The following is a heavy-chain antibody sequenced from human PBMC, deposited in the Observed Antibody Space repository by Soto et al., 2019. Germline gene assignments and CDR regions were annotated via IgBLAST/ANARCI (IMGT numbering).Heavy chain of an antibody. V-gene: IGHV4-39*01. J-gene: IGHJ1*01. CDR2: IYYSGST. Sequence: KTSETLSLTCTVSGGSISSSSYYWGWIRQPPGKGLEWIGSIYYSGSTYYNPSLKSRVTISVDTSKNQFSLKLSSVTAADTAVYYCARHQYSSSWYLREPYFQHWGQGTLVTVSS. CDR3: ARHQYSSSWYLREPYFQH. D-gene: IGHD6-13*01. CDR1: GGSISSSSYY.